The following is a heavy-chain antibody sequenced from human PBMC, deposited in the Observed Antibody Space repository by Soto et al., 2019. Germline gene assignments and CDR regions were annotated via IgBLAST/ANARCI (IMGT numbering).Heavy chain of an antibody. CDR3: ARDSGITGTGGMFDY. Sequence: SETLSLTCTVSGGSISSYYWSWIRQPPGKGLEWIGYIYYSGSTNYNPSLKSRVTLSVDTSKNQFSLKLSSVTAADTAVYYCARDSGITGTGGMFDYRGQGTQVTVS. D-gene: IGHD1-20*01. V-gene: IGHV4-59*01. CDR2: IYYSGST. J-gene: IGHJ4*02. CDR1: GGSISSYY.